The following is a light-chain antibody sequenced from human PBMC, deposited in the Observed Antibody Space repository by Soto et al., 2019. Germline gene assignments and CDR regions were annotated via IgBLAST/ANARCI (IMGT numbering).Light chain of an antibody. CDR3: QHRRT. V-gene: IGKV3-11*01. CDR1: QSISNY. CDR2: DAS. Sequence: EIVLTQSPATLSLSAGETAALSCRASQSISNYLAWYQQRPGRAPRLLIDDASKRATGIPDRFSGSGSGADFTLSISSLEPEDFAVYYCQHRRTFGQGTRLEIK. J-gene: IGKJ5*01.